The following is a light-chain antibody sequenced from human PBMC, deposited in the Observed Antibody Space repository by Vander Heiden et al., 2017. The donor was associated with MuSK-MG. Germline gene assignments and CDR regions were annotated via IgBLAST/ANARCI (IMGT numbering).Light chain of an antibody. CDR3: QQSYSTPPYT. J-gene: IGKJ2*01. V-gene: IGKV1-39*01. CDR1: QSISNY. CDR2: AAS. Sequence: DIQMTQSPSSLSASVGDRVTITCRASQSISNYLNWYQQKPGRAPKLLIYAASSLQSGVPSRFSGSGYGTDFTLTISSRQPEDFAPYYCQQSYSTPPYTFGQGTKLEIK.